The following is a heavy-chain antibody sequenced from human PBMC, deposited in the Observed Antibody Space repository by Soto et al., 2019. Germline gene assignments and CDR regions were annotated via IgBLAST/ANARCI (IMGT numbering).Heavy chain of an antibody. V-gene: IGHV5-10-1*01. D-gene: IGHD6-19*01. Sequence: GESLKISCEASGYNFVSCWITWVRQMPGKGLEWMGKIDPSGSYTKYNPSFQGHVTFSADKSINTAYLQWSSLKASDTGIYYCARRVAVAGSAWWFDPWGQGTQVTVSS. J-gene: IGHJ5*02. CDR3: ARRVAVAGSAWWFDP. CDR2: IDPSGSYT. CDR1: GYNFVSCW.